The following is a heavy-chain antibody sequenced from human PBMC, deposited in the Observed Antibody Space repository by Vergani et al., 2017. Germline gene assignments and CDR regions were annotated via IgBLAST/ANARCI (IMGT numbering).Heavy chain of an antibody. V-gene: IGHV7-4-1*01. J-gene: IGHJ4*02. D-gene: IGHD6-19*01. CDR1: GYSFNNYA. CDR2: INPTTGNP. Sequence: QEQLVQSGSELKKPGASVKVSCKASGYSFNNYAIHWVRQAPGQGLEWMGWINPTTGNPTYARAFTGRFVFSLDTSISTAYLQMGSLKAEDTAVDFCARARRGRLAVGATDSWGQGTLLTVSS. CDR3: ARARRGRLAVGATDS.